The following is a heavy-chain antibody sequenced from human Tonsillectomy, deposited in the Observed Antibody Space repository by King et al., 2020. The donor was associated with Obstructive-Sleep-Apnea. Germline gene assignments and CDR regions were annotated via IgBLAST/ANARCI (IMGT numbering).Heavy chain of an antibody. CDR2: IFYSGST. Sequence: QLQESGPGLVKSSETLSLTCTVSGGSISSRNYYWGWIRQPPGKGLEWIGSIFYSGSTYYSPSLKSRVTISVDTSNNQFSLKLSSVTAADTAVYYCARENFDFWTGYSYYFDYGGQGTLVTVSS. J-gene: IGHJ4*02. CDR1: GGSISSRNYY. CDR3: ARENFDFWTGYSYYFDY. D-gene: IGHD3/OR15-3a*01. V-gene: IGHV4-39*07.